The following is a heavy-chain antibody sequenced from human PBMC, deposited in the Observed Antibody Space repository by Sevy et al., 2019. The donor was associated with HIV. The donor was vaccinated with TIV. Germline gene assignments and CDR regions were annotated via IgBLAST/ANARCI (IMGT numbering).Heavy chain of an antibody. V-gene: IGHV3-23*01. CDR1: GFTLTSYT. CDR2: ISATGGST. Sequence: GGSLRLSCAASGFTLTSYTMYWVRQAPGKGLEWVASISATGGSTYYADSVKGRFTISRDVSKGTLYLQMNSLTAEDTAIFYCAKTLQKLPFHPHYFDYWGQRTLVTVSS. J-gene: IGHJ4*02. CDR3: AKTLQKLPFHPHYFDY. D-gene: IGHD2-21*02.